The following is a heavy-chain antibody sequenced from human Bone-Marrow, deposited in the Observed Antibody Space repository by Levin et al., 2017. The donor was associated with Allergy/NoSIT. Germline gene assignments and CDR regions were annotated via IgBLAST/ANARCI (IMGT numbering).Heavy chain of an antibody. CDR1: GFTFSSYA. J-gene: IGHJ4*02. V-gene: IGHV3-23*01. CDR2: ISGSGGST. Sequence: GGSLRLSCAASGFTFSSYAMSWVRQAPGKGLEWVSTISGSGGSTYYADSVKGRFTISRDNSKNTLYLQMDSLRAEDTAVYYCAKCSGYTGYDRIDYWGQGTLVTVSS. CDR3: AKCSGYTGYDRIDY. D-gene: IGHD5-12*01.